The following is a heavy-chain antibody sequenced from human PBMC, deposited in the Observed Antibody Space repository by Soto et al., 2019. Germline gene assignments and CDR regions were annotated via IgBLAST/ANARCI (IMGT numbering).Heavy chain of an antibody. Sequence: EVHLVESGGGLVKPGGSLRLSCAASGFTFTNAWMSWVRQAPGKGLEWVGRIKRETDGGTTDYAAPVKGRFTISRDDSRNTVYLQMNNLKTDDTALYYCTTAATTVTTIDYWGQGTLVTVSS. CDR3: TTAATTVTTIDY. V-gene: IGHV3-15*01. CDR1: GFTFTNAW. J-gene: IGHJ4*02. D-gene: IGHD4-17*01. CDR2: IKRETDGGTT.